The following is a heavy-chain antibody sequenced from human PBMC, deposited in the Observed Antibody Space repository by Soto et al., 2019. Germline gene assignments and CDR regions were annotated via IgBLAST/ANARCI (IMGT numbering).Heavy chain of an antibody. CDR1: GGTFSSYA. D-gene: IGHD6-19*01. Sequence: SVKVSCKASGGTFSSYAISWVRQAPGQGLEWMGGIIPIFGTANYAQKFQGRVTITADESTSTAYMELSSLRSEDTAVYYCASVPCIAVAGTCRYYYYGMDVWGEGTTVTVCS. V-gene: IGHV1-69*13. CDR3: ASVPCIAVAGTCRYYYYGMDV. J-gene: IGHJ6*04. CDR2: IIPIFGTA.